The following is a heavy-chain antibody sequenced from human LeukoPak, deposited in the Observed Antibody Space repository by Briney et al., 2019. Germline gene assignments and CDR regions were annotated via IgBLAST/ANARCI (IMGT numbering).Heavy chain of an antibody. CDR3: ARDRGYYYDSRPTQYFQY. Sequence: PGESLRLSCSASGFTFSSYWMSWVRQAPGKGLEWVATINQGASEQYYVDSVKGRFTISRDDAKNSLYLQMSSLSAEDTAIYYCARDRGYYYDSRPTQYFQYWGQGTRVTVSS. CDR1: GFTFSSYW. J-gene: IGHJ1*01. V-gene: IGHV3-7*01. D-gene: IGHD3-22*01. CDR2: INQGASEQ.